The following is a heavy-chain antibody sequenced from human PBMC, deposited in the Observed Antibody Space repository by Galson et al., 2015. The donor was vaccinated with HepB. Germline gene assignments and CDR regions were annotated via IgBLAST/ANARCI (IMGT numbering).Heavy chain of an antibody. Sequence: SLRLSCAASGFTFNRNAMHWVRQAPGKGLEWVAVISSDGNNKYYGDSVKGRFTISRDNSKNTLSLQMNSLRAEDTAVYYCAKDQRFSYYYGLDVWGQGTRVTVSS. CDR3: AKDQRFSYYYGLDV. D-gene: IGHD3-3*01. CDR1: GFTFNRNA. V-gene: IGHV3-30*18. J-gene: IGHJ6*02. CDR2: ISSDGNNK.